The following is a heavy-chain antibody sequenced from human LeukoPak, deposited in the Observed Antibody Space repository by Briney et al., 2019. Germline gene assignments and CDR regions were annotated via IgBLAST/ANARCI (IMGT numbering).Heavy chain of an antibody. CDR3: ARLLVRVGAARQGYFDY. CDR2: LSGSGSSA. CDR1: GFTFSTYA. V-gene: IGHV3-23*01. J-gene: IGHJ4*02. D-gene: IGHD1-26*01. Sequence: GGSLRLSCAASGFTFSTYAMSWVRQAPGKGLEWVSGLSGSGSSAYYADSVKGRFSISRDNSKNTLFLQMNSLRAEDTAVYYCARLLVRVGAARQGYFDYWGQGTLVTVSS.